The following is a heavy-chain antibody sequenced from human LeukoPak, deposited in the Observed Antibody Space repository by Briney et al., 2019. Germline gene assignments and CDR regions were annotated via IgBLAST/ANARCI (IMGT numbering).Heavy chain of an antibody. CDR1: GYTFTSYY. V-gene: IGHV1-46*01. Sequence: ASVTVSCKASGYTFTSYYMHWVRQAPGQGLEWMGIINPSGGSTSYAQKFQGRVTMTRDTSTNTVYMELSSLRSEDTAVYFCARATLSDYYFNYWGQGTLVTVSS. CDR2: INPSGGST. CDR3: ARATLSDYYFNY. J-gene: IGHJ4*02.